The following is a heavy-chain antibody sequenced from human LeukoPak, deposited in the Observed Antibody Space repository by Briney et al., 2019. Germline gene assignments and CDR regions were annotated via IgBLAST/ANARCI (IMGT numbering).Heavy chain of an antibody. CDR3: AKRSAESSGYFDY. CDR1: GFTFSSYA. Sequence: GGSLRLSCAASGFTFSSYAMSWVRQAPGKGLEWVSAISGSGGSTYYADSVKGRFTISRDNSKNTLYLQINSLRVEDTATYYCAKRSAESSGYFDYWGRGTLVTVSS. CDR2: ISGSGGST. D-gene: IGHD3-22*01. J-gene: IGHJ4*02. V-gene: IGHV3-23*01.